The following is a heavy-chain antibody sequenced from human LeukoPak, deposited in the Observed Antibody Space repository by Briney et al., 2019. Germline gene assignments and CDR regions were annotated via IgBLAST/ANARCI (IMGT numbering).Heavy chain of an antibody. V-gene: IGHV4-38-2*01. D-gene: IGHD6-6*01. J-gene: IGHJ5*02. CDR2: ICHSGST. CDR3: ARLRFSSSSRRFDP. CDR1: GYSISSGYY. Sequence: PSETLSLTCAVSGYSISSGYYWGWIRQPPGKGLEWIGSICHSGSTYYNPSLKSRVTISVDTSKNQFSLKLSSVTAADTAVYYCARLRFSSSSRRFDPWGQGTLVTVSS.